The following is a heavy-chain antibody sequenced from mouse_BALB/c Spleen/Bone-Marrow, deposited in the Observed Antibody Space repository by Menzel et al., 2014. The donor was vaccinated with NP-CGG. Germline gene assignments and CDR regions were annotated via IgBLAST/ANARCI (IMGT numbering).Heavy chain of an antibody. CDR3: ARSSSYDYDVGFAY. Sequence: EVQLQQSGPGLVKPSQSLSLTCIVTGYSITRDYAWNWIRQFPGNKLEWMGYISYSGSTTYNPPLESRISITRDTSKNQFFLQLNSVTTEDTATYYCARSSSYDYDVGFAYWGQGTLVTVSA. CDR2: ISYSGST. D-gene: IGHD2-4*01. CDR1: GYSITRDYA. J-gene: IGHJ3*01. V-gene: IGHV3-2*02.